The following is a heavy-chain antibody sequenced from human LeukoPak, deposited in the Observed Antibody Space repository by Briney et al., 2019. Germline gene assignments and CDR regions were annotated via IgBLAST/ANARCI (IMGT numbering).Heavy chain of an antibody. CDR2: VYYTGST. CDR3: ARVMEDSSGYSNYFDY. CDR1: GASVTSHY. V-gene: IGHV4-59*02. J-gene: IGHJ4*02. Sequence: PSETLSLTCTVSGASVTSHYWTWIRQPPGKGLEWIGYVYYTGSTNYNPSLKSRVATSVDTSKNQFSLNLNSVTAADTAVYYCARVMEDSSGYSNYFDYWGQGTLVTVSS. D-gene: IGHD3-22*01.